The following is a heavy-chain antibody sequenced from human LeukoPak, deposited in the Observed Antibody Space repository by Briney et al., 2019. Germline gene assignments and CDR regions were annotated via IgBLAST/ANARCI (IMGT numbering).Heavy chain of an antibody. CDR1: GFTFSSYS. CDR2: ISSSSSYI. D-gene: IGHD4-23*01. J-gene: IGHJ4*02. V-gene: IGHV3-21*01. Sequence: GGSLRLSCAASGFTFSSYSMNWVRQAPGKGLEWVSSISSSSSYIYYADSVKGRFTISRDNAKNSLYLQMNSLRAEDTAVYYCARITYGGNSRVFDYWGQGTLVTVSS. CDR3: ARITYGGNSRVFDY.